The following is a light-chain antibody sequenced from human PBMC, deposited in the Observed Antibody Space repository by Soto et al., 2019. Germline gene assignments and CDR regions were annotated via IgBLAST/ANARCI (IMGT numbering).Light chain of an antibody. J-gene: IGKJ4*01. Sequence: EIVMKISKATMTVSEGERASLSFRAIPSVSSDLAWYHQKPGQAPRLLIYGASTRATGIPARFSGSVSGTDFTLTISSFEPEDFAVFYFQLRSNSPPIITFGGGTKVDI. CDR2: GAS. CDR3: QLRSNSPPIIT. V-gene: IGKV3-11*01. CDR1: PSVSSD.